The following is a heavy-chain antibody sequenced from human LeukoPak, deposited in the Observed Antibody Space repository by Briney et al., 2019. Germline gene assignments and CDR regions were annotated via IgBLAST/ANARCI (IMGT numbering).Heavy chain of an antibody. V-gene: IGHV3-30-3*01. CDR2: ISYVGSNK. Sequence: GGSLRLSCPPSGFTFSSFAMTWVRQAPAKGLEWVAVISYVGSNKSYADSVKGRFTISRDNSKNTLYLQMNSLRAEDTAVYYCAGRRECDYWGQGTLVTVSS. J-gene: IGHJ4*02. CDR1: GFTFSSFA. CDR3: AGRRECDY. D-gene: IGHD2/OR15-2a*01.